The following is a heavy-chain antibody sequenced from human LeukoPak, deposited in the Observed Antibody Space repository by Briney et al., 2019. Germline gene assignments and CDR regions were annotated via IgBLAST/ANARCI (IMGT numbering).Heavy chain of an antibody. CDR3: ARCSRSSTDCYSAFDI. Sequence: PGGSLRLSCEASGFTFDDYGMSWARQSTGKGLEWVSAITNWNGGSTGYADSVRGRFTISRDNAKNSLYLQMNSLRAEDTALYYCARCSRSSTDCYSAFDIWGQGTMVTVSS. V-gene: IGHV3-20*04. D-gene: IGHD2-2*02. J-gene: IGHJ3*02. CDR1: GFTFDDYG. CDR2: ITNWNGGST.